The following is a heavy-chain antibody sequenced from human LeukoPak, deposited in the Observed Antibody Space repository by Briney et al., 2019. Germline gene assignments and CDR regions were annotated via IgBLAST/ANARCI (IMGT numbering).Heavy chain of an antibody. CDR2: IYYSGST. Sequence: PSETLSLTCTVSGGSISSYYWNWIRQSPGKGLEWIGYIYYSGSTNYNPSLNSRVTISVDTSKNQFSLKLNSVTAADTAVYYCARGDSSRPYYFDCWGQGTLVTVSS. CDR1: GGSISSYY. D-gene: IGHD6-13*01. CDR3: ARGDSSRPYYFDC. V-gene: IGHV4-59*01. J-gene: IGHJ4*02.